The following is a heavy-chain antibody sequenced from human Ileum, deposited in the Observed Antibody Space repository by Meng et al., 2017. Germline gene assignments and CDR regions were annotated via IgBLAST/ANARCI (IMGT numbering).Heavy chain of an antibody. D-gene: IGHD3-3*01. J-gene: IGHJ4*02. CDR1: GITFDNAW. CDR3: ATGPEFWSTYDY. CDR2: INSKTDGGTI. V-gene: IGHV3-15*01. Sequence: VQLLESGGGLVKPGGSLRLSWTASGITFDNAWMSWVRQAPGKGLEWVGRINSKTDGGTIEYAAPVKGRFTISRDDSKDTVYLQMNSLKSEDAAVYYCATGPEFWSTYDYWGQGTLVTVSS.